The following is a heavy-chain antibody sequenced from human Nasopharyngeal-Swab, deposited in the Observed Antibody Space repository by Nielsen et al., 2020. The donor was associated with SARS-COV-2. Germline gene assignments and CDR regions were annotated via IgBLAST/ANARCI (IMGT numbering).Heavy chain of an antibody. J-gene: IGHJ5*01. CDR1: GFTLSAYW. D-gene: IGHD3-10*01. CDR3: VRDLAGAFGS. V-gene: IGHV3-74*01. Sequence: GGSLTLSCEVSGFTLSAYWMHWVRHTPGLGLVWVSRINEYSTIKTYADSVMGRFTVSRDNIQNTLYLQMHSLRAEDTGVYYCVRDLAGAFGSWGQGTLVTVSS. CDR2: INEYSTIK.